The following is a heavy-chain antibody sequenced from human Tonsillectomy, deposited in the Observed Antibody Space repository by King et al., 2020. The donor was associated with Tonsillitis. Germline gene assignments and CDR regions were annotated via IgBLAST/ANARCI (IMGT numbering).Heavy chain of an antibody. V-gene: IGHV3-30*18. CDR3: AKDYFTDGPYYGMDV. CDR2: ISYDGSNK. Sequence: VQLVESGGGVVQPGRSLKLSCAASGFTFSSFGMHWVRQAPGKGLEWVAGISYDGSNKYYADSVKGRFTISRDNSKSVLYMQMTSLRAEDTAVYYCAKDYFTDGPYYGMDVWGQGTTVTVSS. CDR1: GFTFSSFG. D-gene: IGHD3-3*01. J-gene: IGHJ6*02.